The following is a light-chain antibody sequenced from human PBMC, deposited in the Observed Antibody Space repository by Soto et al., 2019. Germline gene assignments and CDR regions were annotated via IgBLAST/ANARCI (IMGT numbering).Light chain of an antibody. CDR1: QTVRTF. CDR2: DAS. CDR3: QQRINWPLT. J-gene: IGKJ4*01. Sequence: EIVLTQSPATLSLSLGERATLSCRASQTVRTFLAWYQQKPGQAPRLLIYDASNRATGIPARFSGSGSGTDFTLTISSLEPEDFAVYYCQQRINWPLTFGGGTKVEIK. V-gene: IGKV3-11*01.